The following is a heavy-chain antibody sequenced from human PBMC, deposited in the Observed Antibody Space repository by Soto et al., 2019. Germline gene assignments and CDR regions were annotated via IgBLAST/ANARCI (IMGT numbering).Heavy chain of an antibody. CDR1: PSRIGIFG. V-gene: IGHV3-30*09. CDR2: ISYDGGEK. Sequence: QVQTVDSGKNVVQPGTSLRLSCSIPPSRIGIFGMHWVRQAPGKGLEWVSFISYDGGEKYYADSVRGRFVISRGRPVTLFMNSLRADDTAVYYCAKVRGEYNYDSAMDVWGQGITVTVS. D-gene: IGHD5-12*01. CDR3: AKVRGEYNYDSAMDV. J-gene: IGHJ6*02.